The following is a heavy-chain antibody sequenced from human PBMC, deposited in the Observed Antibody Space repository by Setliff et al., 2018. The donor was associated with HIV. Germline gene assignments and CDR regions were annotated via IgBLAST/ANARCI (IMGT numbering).Heavy chain of an antibody. J-gene: IGHJ3*02. CDR2: INPNTGGT. CDR3: GRDPFWSGYNAFDI. D-gene: IGHD3-3*01. V-gene: IGHV1-2*02. Sequence: ASVKVSCKASGYTFTGYYMHWVRQAPGQGLEWMGWINPNTGGTNFAQKFQGRVTMTRDTSISTAYMELSRLRSDDTAVYYCGRDPFWSGYNAFDIWGQGTVVTVSS. CDR1: GYTFTGYY.